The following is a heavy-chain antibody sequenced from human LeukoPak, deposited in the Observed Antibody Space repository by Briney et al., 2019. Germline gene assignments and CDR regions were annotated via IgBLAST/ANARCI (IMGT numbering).Heavy chain of an antibody. CDR3: AKRASSSSGLGY. V-gene: IGHV3-23*01. CDR2: ISGSGGST. J-gene: IGHJ4*02. Sequence: GGSLRLSCAASGFTFGSYAMSWVRQAPGKGLEWVSSISGSGGSTYYADSVKGRFTISRDNSKNTLYLQMNSLRAEDTAVYYCAKRASSSSGLGYWGQGTLVTVSS. CDR1: GFTFGSYA. D-gene: IGHD6-6*01.